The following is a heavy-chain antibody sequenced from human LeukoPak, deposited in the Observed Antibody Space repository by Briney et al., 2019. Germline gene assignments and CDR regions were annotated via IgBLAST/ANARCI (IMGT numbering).Heavy chain of an antibody. CDR3: ARDSRTLKPYYYDSSIGYFDY. D-gene: IGHD3-22*01. CDR1: GFTFSDYY. V-gene: IGHV3-11*04. CDR2: ISSSGSTI. Sequence: GGSLRLSCAASGFTFSDYYMSWIRQAPGKGLEWVSYISSSGSTIYYADSVKGRFTISRDNAKNSLYLQMNSLRAEDTAVYYCARDSRTLKPYYYDSSIGYFDYWGQGTLVTVSS. J-gene: IGHJ4*02.